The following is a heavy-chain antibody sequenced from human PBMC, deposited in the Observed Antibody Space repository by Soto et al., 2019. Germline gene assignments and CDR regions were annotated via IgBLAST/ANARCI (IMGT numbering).Heavy chain of an antibody. CDR1: GGSFSGYY. Sequence: SETLSLTCAVYGGSFSGYYWSWIRQPPGKGLEWIGEINHSGSTNYNPSLKSRVTISVDTSKNQFSLKLSSVTAADTAVYYCARGAGTVFYYYGMDVWGQGTTVTVSS. CDR2: INHSGST. CDR3: ARGAGTVFYYYGMDV. J-gene: IGHJ6*02. D-gene: IGHD6-19*01. V-gene: IGHV4-34*01.